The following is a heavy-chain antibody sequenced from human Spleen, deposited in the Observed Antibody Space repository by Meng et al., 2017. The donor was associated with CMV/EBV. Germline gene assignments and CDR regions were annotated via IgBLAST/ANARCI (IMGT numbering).Heavy chain of an antibody. Sequence: LTCAVSGLTFSTYWMSWVRQAPGKRLEWVASIKEDGSEKYYVDSHQGRFTVSRDNTKNLLFLQLTSLRAEDTAVYYCTRDHWRDFDYWGQGTLVTVSS. CDR1: GLTFSTYW. CDR3: TRDHWRDFDY. D-gene: IGHD1-1*01. J-gene: IGHJ4*02. V-gene: IGHV3-7*01. CDR2: IKEDGSEK.